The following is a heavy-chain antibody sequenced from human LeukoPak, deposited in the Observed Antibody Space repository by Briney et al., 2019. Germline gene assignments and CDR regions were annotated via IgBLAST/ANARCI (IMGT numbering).Heavy chain of an antibody. CDR3: ARASPRSWDFDY. J-gene: IGHJ4*02. V-gene: IGHV3-74*01. CDR1: GFTFSSYW. Sequence: PGGSLRLSCAASGFTFSSYWMHWVRQAPGKGLVWVSRINSDGSSTSYADSVKGRFTISSDNAKNTLYLQMNSLRAEDTAVYYCARASPRSWDFDYWGQGTLVTVSS. CDR2: INSDGSST. D-gene: IGHD6-13*01.